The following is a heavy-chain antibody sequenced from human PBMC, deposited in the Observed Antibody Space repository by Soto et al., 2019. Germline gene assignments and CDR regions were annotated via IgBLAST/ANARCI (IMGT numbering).Heavy chain of an antibody. V-gene: IGHV1-3*01. Sequence: GASVKVSCKASGYTFTTYALNWVRQAPGRRREGMGWINAGSADIKYSQKFQGRVTMTRDTSASTVYMELSSVRSEDTAVYYCARVGLRGYSYGHFDYWGQGTLVTVSS. CDR1: GYTFTTYA. D-gene: IGHD5-18*01. CDR2: INAGSADI. J-gene: IGHJ4*02. CDR3: ARVGLRGYSYGHFDY.